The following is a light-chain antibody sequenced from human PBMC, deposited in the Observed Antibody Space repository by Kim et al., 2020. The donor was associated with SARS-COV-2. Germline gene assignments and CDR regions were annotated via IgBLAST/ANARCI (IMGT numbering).Light chain of an antibody. CDR1: QGISNY. V-gene: IGKV1-27*01. J-gene: IGKJ3*01. Sequence: SVGDRVTIACRASQGISNYLAWYQQKPGKVPKLLIYAASTLQSGVPSRFSGSGSGTDFSLTISSLQPEDVATYYCQKYNSAPPFTFGPGTKVDIK. CDR3: QKYNSAPPFT. CDR2: AAS.